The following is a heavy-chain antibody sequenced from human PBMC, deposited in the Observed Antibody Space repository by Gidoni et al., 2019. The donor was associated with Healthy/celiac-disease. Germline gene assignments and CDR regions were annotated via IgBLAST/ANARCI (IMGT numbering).Heavy chain of an antibody. D-gene: IGHD3-10*01. CDR1: GVSISSSSYY. CDR3: ASSGDTTIPDY. J-gene: IGHJ4*02. CDR2: IYYSGST. V-gene: IGHV4-39*01. Sequence: QLQLQESGPGLVKPSETLSLTCTVSGVSISSSSYYWGWIRQPPGKGLEWIGSIYYSGSTYYNPSLKSRVTISVDTSKNQFSLKLSSVTAADTAVYYCASSGDTTIPDYWGQGTLVTVSS.